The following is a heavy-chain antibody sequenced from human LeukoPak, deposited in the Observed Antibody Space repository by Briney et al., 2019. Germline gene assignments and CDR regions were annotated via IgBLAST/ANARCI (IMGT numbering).Heavy chain of an antibody. D-gene: IGHD3-10*01. CDR2: ISAYNGNT. J-gene: IGHJ6*02. CDR1: GYTFTSYG. Sequence: GASVKVSCKASGYTFTSYGISWVRQAPGQGLEWMGWISAYNGNTNYAQKLQGRVTMTEDTSTDTAYMELSSLRSEDTAVYYCATDLNGEPYRGAIYGMDVWGQGTTVTVSS. V-gene: IGHV1-18*01. CDR3: ATDLNGEPYRGAIYGMDV.